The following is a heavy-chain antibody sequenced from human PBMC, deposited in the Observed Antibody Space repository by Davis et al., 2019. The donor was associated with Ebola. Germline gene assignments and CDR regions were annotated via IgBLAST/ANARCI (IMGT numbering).Heavy chain of an antibody. CDR1: GYTFTGYY. CDR2: INPNSGGT. V-gene: IGHV1-2*02. J-gene: IGHJ3*02. D-gene: IGHD2-2*03. Sequence: ASVKVSCKASGYTFTGYYMHWVRQAPGQGLEWMGWINPNSGGTNYAQKFQGRVTMTRDTSISTAYMELSRLRSDDTAVYYCARWIPNADAFDIWGQGTMVTVSS. CDR3: ARWIPNADAFDI.